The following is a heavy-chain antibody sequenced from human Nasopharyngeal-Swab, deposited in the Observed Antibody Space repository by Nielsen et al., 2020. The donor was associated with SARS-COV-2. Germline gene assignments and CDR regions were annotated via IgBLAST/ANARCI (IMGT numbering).Heavy chain of an antibody. Sequence: GESLKISRAASGFTLSDYYMSWIRQAPGKGLEWVSYISSSGSTIYYADSVKGRFTISRDNAKNSLYLQMNSLRAEDTAVYYCATDYYDSSGAHGVFDYWGQGTLVTVSS. CDR3: ATDYYDSSGAHGVFDY. J-gene: IGHJ4*02. D-gene: IGHD3-22*01. CDR2: ISSSGSTI. V-gene: IGHV3-11*01. CDR1: GFTLSDYY.